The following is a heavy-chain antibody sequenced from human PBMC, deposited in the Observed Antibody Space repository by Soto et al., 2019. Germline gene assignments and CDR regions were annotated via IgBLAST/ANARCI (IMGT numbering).Heavy chain of an antibody. CDR3: ARGDSTDCSNGVCSFFYNHDMDV. CDR1: GYSFTDYH. Sequence: ASVKVSCKASGYSFTDYHIHWVREAPGQGLEWLGRINPKSGGTSTAQKFQGWVTMSTDTSISTASMELTRLTSDDTAIYYCARGDSTDCSNGVCSFFYNHDMDVWGQGTTVTVSS. CDR2: INPKSGGT. V-gene: IGHV1-2*04. J-gene: IGHJ6*02. D-gene: IGHD2-8*01.